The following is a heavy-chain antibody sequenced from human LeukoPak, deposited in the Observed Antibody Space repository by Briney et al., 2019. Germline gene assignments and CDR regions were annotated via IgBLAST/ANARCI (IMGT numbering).Heavy chain of an antibody. CDR1: GFTFSSYA. D-gene: IGHD2-2*01. CDR2: ISASGGST. Sequence: GGSLRLSCAASGFTFSSYAMNWVRQAPGKGLEWVSTISASGGSTYHAVSVKGRFTISRDNSKNTLYLQMNTLRAEDTAVYYCAKAIRTSCYGCNMDVWGEGTTVTVSS. V-gene: IGHV3-23*01. J-gene: IGHJ6*03. CDR3: AKAIRTSCYGCNMDV.